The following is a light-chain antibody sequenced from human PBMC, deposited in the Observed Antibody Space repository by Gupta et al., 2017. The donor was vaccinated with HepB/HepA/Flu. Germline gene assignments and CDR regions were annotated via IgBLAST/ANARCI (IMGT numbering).Light chain of an antibody. CDR3: QQYNIWPPLT. J-gene: IGKJ4*01. CDR1: QSVSNK. V-gene: IGKV3-15*01. CDR2: GAS. Sequence: EVVMTPSPATLSVSPGERVTLSCRASQSVSNKLAWYQQKPGQAPRLLIYGASTRATGIAARFSGSGSGTEFTLSINSLQSEDSAVYYCQQYNIWPPLTFGGGTKVEIK.